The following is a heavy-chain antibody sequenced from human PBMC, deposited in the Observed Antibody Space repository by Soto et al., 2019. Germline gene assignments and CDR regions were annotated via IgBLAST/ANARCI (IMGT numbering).Heavy chain of an antibody. V-gene: IGHV1-8*01. CDR1: GYTFTSYD. J-gene: IGHJ6*02. CDR2: MNPNSGNT. D-gene: IGHD3-3*01. CDR3: ARGARSGSVYYYYGMDV. Sequence: ASVKVSCKASGYTFTSYDINWVRQATGQGLEWMGWMNPNSGNTGYAQKFQGRVTMTRNTSISTAYMELSSLRSEDTAVYYCARGARSGSVYYYYGMDVWGQGTTVTVSS.